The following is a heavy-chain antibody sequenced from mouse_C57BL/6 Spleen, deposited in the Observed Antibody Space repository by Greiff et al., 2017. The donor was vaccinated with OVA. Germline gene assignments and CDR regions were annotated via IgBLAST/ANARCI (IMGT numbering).Heavy chain of an antibody. Sequence: QVQLKQSGPGLVAPSQSLSITCTVSGFSLTSYAISWVRQPPGKGLEWLGVIWTGGGTNYNSALKSRLSISKDNSKSQVFLKMNSLQTDDTARYYCAIPMAYQTARPRDYAMDYWGQGTSVTVSS. J-gene: IGHJ4*01. CDR3: AIPMAYQTARPRDYAMDY. CDR1: GFSLTSYA. D-gene: IGHD3-3*01. CDR2: IWTGGGT. V-gene: IGHV2-9-1*01.